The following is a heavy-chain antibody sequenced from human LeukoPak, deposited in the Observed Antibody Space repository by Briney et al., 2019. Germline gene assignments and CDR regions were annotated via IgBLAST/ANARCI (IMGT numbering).Heavy chain of an antibody. CDR3: ATGGEYYDTGGYGHDH. J-gene: IGHJ4*02. V-gene: IGHV3-53*01. CDR2: IYSGGDT. Sequence: PGGSLRLSCAASGFTVSSNYMSWVRQAPEKGLEQVSAIYSGGDTYYADSVKGRFTISRDNSKNTLYLQMNSLRAEDTAVYYCATGGEYYDTGGYGHDHWGQGTLVTVSS. CDR1: GFTVSSNY. D-gene: IGHD3-22*01.